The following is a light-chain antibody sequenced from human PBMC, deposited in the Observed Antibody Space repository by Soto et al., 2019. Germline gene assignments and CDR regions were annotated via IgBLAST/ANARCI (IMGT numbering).Light chain of an antibody. Sequence: QSVLTQPPSVSGAPGQRVTISCTGSSSNIGAGYDVHWYQQLPGTAPKLLIYGNSNRPSGVPDRFSGSKSGTSASLAITGLQAEDEADYYCQSYDSSLSGSVXGGGTKLXVL. J-gene: IGLJ2*01. V-gene: IGLV1-40*01. CDR3: QSYDSSLSGSV. CDR1: SSNIGAGYD. CDR2: GNS.